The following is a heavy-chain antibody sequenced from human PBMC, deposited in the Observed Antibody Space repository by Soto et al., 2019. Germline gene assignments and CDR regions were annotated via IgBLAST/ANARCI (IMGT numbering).Heavy chain of an antibody. CDR3: ARDLSSGGTNACDI. J-gene: IGHJ3*02. CDR1: RFTFSSYG. CDR2: IWYDGSNK. Sequence: LSCAASRFTFSSYGMHWVRQAPGKGLEWVAVIWYDGSNKYSADSVKGRFTISRDNSKNTLYLQMNSLRAEDTAVYYCARDLSSGGTNACDIWGQGTVVTVSS. D-gene: IGHD2-15*01. V-gene: IGHV3-33*01.